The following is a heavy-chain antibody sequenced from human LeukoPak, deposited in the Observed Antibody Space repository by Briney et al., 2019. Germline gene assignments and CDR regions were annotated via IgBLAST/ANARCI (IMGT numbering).Heavy chain of an antibody. CDR1: GYSFTSYW. V-gene: IGHV5-10-1*01. J-gene: IGHJ6*04. Sequence: GESLKISCKGSGYSFTSYWISWVRQVPGKGLEWMGRIDPSDSYTNYSPSFQGHVTISADKSISTAYLQWSSLKASDTAMYYCARHVYYYGSGSYFLVYYYGMDVWGKGTTVTVSS. CDR3: ARHVYYYGSGSYFLVYYYGMDV. D-gene: IGHD3-10*01. CDR2: IDPSDSYT.